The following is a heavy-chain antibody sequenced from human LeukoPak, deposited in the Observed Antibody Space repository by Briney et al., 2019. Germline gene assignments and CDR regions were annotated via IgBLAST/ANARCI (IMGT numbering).Heavy chain of an antibody. CDR3: ASSSDYYDSSGYPDY. V-gene: IGHV5-51*01. Sequence: KRGESLKISCKGSGYSFTSYWIGWVRQMPGKGLEWMGIIYSGDSDTRYSPSFQGQVTISADKSISTAYLQWSSLKASDTAMYYCASSSDYYDSSGYPDYWGQGTLVTVSS. D-gene: IGHD3-22*01. J-gene: IGHJ4*02. CDR1: GYSFTSYW. CDR2: IYSGDSDT.